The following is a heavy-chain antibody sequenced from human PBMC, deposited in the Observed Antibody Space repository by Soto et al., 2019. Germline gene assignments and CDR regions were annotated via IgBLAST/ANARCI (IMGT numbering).Heavy chain of an antibody. CDR3: ASVSVDYNFWSGYYSRFYYFDF. D-gene: IGHD3-3*01. V-gene: IGHV4-34*01. CDR1: GGSFSGYY. J-gene: IGHJ4*02. Sequence: SLTCAVYGGSFSGYYWSWIRQPPGKGLEWIGEINNSGITNYNPSLKSRVTITVDTSKNQFSLNLTSMTAADTAVYYCASVSVDYNFWSGYYSRFYYFDFWGQGTLVTVSS. CDR2: INNSGIT.